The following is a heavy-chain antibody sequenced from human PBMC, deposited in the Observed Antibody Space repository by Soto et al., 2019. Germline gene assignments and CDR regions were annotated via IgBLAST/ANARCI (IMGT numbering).Heavy chain of an antibody. V-gene: IGHV1-18*04. D-gene: IGHD3-22*01. CDR2: ISAYNGNT. CDR1: GYTFTSYG. J-gene: IGHJ6*02. CDR3: ARQWYYDSSGYARYYGMDV. Sequence: ASVKVSCKASGYTFTSYGISWVRQAPGQGLEWMGWISAYNGNTNYAQKLQGRVTMTTDTPTSTAYMELRSLRSDDTAVYYCARQWYYDSSGYARYYGMDVWGQGTTVTVSS.